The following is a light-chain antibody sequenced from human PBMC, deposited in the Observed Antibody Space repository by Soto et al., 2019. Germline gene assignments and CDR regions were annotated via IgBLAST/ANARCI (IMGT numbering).Light chain of an antibody. CDR2: GAS. CDR3: QHYGGSSWT. CDR1: QSVSSDH. J-gene: IGKJ1*01. Sequence: EIVLTQSPGTLSLSPGERATLSCRASQSVSSDHLVWYQHKPGRTPRLLVYGASRRPTGIPDRVSGSGSGTDFTLTISGLEPEDFAVYYCQHYGGSSWTFGQGTNVDIK. V-gene: IGKV3-20*01.